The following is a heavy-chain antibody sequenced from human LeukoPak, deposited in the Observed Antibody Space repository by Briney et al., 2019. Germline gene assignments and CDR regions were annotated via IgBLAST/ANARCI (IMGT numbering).Heavy chain of an antibody. CDR2: IWYDGSNK. D-gene: IGHD3-22*01. CDR1: GFTFSSYG. V-gene: IGHV3-33*06. J-gene: IGHJ4*02. Sequence: GRSLRLSCAASGFTFSSYGMHWVRQAPGKGLEWVAVIWYDGSNKYYADSVKGRFTISRDNSKNTLYLQMNSLRAEDTAVYYCAKDRPNYYGSNGHYYRRDGDYWGQGTLVTVSS. CDR3: AKDRPNYYGSNGHYYRRDGDY.